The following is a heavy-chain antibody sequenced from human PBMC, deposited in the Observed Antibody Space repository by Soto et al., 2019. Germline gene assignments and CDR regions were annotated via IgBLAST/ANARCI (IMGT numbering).Heavy chain of an antibody. CDR3: AREGSYSAYNFAHGIQLWSFDF. J-gene: IGHJ4*02. D-gene: IGHD5-12*01. V-gene: IGHV4-4*07. Sequence: QVRLQESGPGLLKPSETLSLTCTVSGGSINTFYWSWVRQPAGKELEWIGRIFSSGSTSFNPSLESRVAMSVDTTKNHCSLNLSSVTAADMAVYYCAREGSYSAYNFAHGIQLWSFDFWGQGALVTVSS. CDR1: GGSINTFY. CDR2: IFSSGST.